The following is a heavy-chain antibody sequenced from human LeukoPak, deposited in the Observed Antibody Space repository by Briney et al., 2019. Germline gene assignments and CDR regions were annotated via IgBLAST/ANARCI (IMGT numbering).Heavy chain of an antibody. J-gene: IGHJ5*02. D-gene: IGHD3-9*01. CDR3: LSGHDNAFDP. CDR2: IYYSGRP. V-gene: IGHV4-39*01. Sequence: SETLSLTRTVSGVPLRGIGRNWGWVRHPPGKGLEWIASIYYSGRPYYSPPHESRVTMSVDTSKNQFPLKLSSLTATDTAVYYCLSGHDNAFDPWGEGTLVSVSP. CDR1: GVPLRGIGRN.